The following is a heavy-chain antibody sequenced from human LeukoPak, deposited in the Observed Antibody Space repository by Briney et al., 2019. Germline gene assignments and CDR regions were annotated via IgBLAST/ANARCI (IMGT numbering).Heavy chain of an antibody. Sequence: GGSLRLSCVASGFTFSDYAMHWVRQAPGKGLEWVAVISYDGSNKYYADSVKGRFTISRDNSKNTLYLQMNSLRAEDMAVYYCARAVVVAATVDYWGQGTLVTVSS. CDR3: ARAVVVAATVDY. V-gene: IGHV3-30*04. J-gene: IGHJ4*02. D-gene: IGHD2-15*01. CDR2: ISYDGSNK. CDR1: GFTFSDYA.